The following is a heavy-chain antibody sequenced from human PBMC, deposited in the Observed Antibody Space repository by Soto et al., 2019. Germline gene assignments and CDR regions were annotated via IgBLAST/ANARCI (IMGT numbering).Heavy chain of an antibody. V-gene: IGHV4-59*01. Sequence: QVQLQESGPGLVKPSETLSLTCTVSGGSISSYYWSWIRQPPGKGLEWIGYIYYSGSTNYNPSLKSRVTISVDTSKNQFSLKLSSVTAADTAVYYCARARVGATVVDYLGQGTLVTVSS. CDR1: GGSISSYY. J-gene: IGHJ4*02. CDR3: ARARVGATVVDY. D-gene: IGHD1-26*01. CDR2: IYYSGST.